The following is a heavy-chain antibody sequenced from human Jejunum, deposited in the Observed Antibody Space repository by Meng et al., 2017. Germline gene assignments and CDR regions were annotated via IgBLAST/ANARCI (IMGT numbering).Heavy chain of an antibody. Sequence: QGQLTESDQGLAQPSGALSPTCAGSGGSISASNSWSWVRQPPGKGLKWIGEIYHTGSTNYNPSLKSRVTMSLDKSTNQFFLDLTSVTAADTAVYYCARDLLGPAIAASGYFDPWGQGTLVTVSS. V-gene: IGHV4-4*02. CDR1: GGSISASNS. CDR2: IYHTGST. J-gene: IGHJ5*02. CDR3: ARDLLGPAIAASGYFDP. D-gene: IGHD5-12*01.